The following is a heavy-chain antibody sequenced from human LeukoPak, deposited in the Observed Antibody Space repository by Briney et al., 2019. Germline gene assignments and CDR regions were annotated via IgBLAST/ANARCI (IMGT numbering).Heavy chain of an antibody. CDR1: GGSISSSSYY. Sequence: SETLSLTCTVSGGSISSSSYYWGWIRRPPGKGLEWIGSIYYSGSTYYNPSLKSRVTISVDTSKNQFSLKLSSVTAADTAVYYCARLGAIRYYYYGMDVWGQGTTVTVSS. CDR2: IYYSGST. J-gene: IGHJ6*02. D-gene: IGHD1-26*01. V-gene: IGHV4-39*01. CDR3: ARLGAIRYYYYGMDV.